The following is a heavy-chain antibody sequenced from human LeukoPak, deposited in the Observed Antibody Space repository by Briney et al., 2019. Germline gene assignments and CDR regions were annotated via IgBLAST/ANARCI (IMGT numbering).Heavy chain of an antibody. CDR3: AKAPGYCSGGSCYDY. V-gene: IGHV3-23*01. CDR2: ISGSGGST. J-gene: IGHJ4*02. D-gene: IGHD2-15*01. Sequence: GGSLRLSCAASGFTFSSYAMSWVRQAPGKGLEWVSVISGSGGSTNYADSVKGRFSISRDNSKNTVYLQMKSLRADDTAVYYCAKAPGYCSGGSCYDYWGQGTLVTVSP. CDR1: GFTFSSYA.